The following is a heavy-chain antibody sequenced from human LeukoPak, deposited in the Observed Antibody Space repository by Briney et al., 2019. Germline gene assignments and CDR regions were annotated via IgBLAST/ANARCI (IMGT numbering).Heavy chain of an antibody. CDR2: ISWNSGSI. CDR1: GFTFDDYA. D-gene: IGHD6-19*01. V-gene: IGHV3-9*01. Sequence: PGGSPRLSCAASGFTFDDYAMHWVRQAPGKGLEWVSGISWNSGSIGYADSVKGRFTISRDNAKNSLYLQMNSLRAEDTALYYCAKDLAVAAPGDYYYYGMDVWGQGTTVTVSS. J-gene: IGHJ6*02. CDR3: AKDLAVAAPGDYYYYGMDV.